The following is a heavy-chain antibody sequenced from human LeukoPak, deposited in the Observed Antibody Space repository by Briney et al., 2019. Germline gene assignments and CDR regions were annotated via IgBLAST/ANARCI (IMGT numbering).Heavy chain of an antibody. D-gene: IGHD3-22*01. CDR3: AAVDYYDSSGNDY. CDR2: IIPILGIA. CDR1: GGTFSNYA. V-gene: IGHV1-69*04. J-gene: IGHJ4*02. Sequence: SVKVSCKASGGTFSNYAISWVRQAPGQGLEWMGRIIPILGIANYAQKFQGRVTITADKSTSTAYMELSSLRSEDTAVYYCAAVDYYDSSGNDYWGQGTLVTVSS.